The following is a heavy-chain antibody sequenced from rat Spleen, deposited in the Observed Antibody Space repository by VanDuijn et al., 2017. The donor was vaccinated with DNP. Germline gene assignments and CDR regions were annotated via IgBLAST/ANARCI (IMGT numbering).Heavy chain of an antibody. D-gene: IGHD5-1*01. CDR1: GHSITNSYR. Sequence: EVQLQESGPGLVKPSQSLSLTCSVTGHSITNSYRWNWIRKFPGNKLEWMGYVNSAGNTRYNPSLQSRISITKDISKNQFFLQVDSVRNEDTATYYCAIQLGVFDYWGQGVMVIVSS. CDR3: AIQLGVFDY. V-gene: IGHV3-3*01. J-gene: IGHJ2*01. CDR2: VNSAGNT.